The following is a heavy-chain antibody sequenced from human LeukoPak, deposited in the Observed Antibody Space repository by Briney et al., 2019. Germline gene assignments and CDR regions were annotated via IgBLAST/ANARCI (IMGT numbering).Heavy chain of an antibody. CDR3: AREKVTSDYYYYGMDA. D-gene: IGHD2-2*01. CDR2: ISGSSSTI. CDR1: GFSFSVYS. V-gene: IGHV3-48*01. J-gene: IGHJ6*02. Sequence: GGSLRLSCAASGFSFSVYSMNWARQAPGKGLEWVSYISGSSSTIYYADSVKGRFTISRDNAKNSLFLQLNSLRAEDTAVYYCAREKVTSDYYYYGMDAWGQGTTITVSS.